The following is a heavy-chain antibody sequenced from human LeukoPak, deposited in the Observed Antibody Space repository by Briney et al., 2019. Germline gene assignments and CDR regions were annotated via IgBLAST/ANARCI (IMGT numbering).Heavy chain of an antibody. J-gene: IGHJ4*02. V-gene: IGHV1-18*01. CDR1: GHTFTSYG. CDR3: ARDSSLRYFDY. Sequence: WASVKVSCKASGHTFTSYGISWVRQAPGQGLEWMGWISADNGNTNYEQKLQGRVTMTTDTSTSTAYMELRSLRSDDTAVYYCARDSSLRYFDYWGQGTLVTVSS. D-gene: IGHD3-9*01. CDR2: ISADNGNT.